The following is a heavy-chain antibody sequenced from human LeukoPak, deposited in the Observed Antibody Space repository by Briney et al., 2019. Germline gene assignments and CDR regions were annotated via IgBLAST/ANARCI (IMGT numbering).Heavy chain of an antibody. CDR3: ARVLGAGSYYWFDP. D-gene: IGHD3-10*01. CDR2: IIPIFGTA. CDR1: GGTFSSYA. Sequence: SVKVSCEASGGTFSSYAISWVRPAPGQGLEWMGGIIPIFGTANYAQKSQGRVTITADKSTSTAYMELSSLRSEDTAVYYCARVLGAGSYYWFDPWGQGTLVTVSS. V-gene: IGHV1-69*06. J-gene: IGHJ5*02.